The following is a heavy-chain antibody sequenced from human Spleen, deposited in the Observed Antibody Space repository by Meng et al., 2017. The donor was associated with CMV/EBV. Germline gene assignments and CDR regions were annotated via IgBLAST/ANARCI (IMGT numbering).Heavy chain of an antibody. CDR1: GYTFLKYG. CDR3: ARERLPYISSGIDV. Sequence: ASVKVSCKASGYTFLKYGISWVRQAPGQGLEWVGGISVSNGKTKTAEEFQGRVTMTTDTSTNTAYMELRRLGTGDTAVYYCARERLPYISSGIDVWGQGTTVTVSS. CDR2: ISVSNGKT. V-gene: IGHV1-18*01. J-gene: IGHJ6*02. D-gene: IGHD4-11*01.